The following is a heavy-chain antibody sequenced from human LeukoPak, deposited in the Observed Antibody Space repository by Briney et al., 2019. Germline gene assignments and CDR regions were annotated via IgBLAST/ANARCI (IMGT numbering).Heavy chain of an antibody. CDR1: VGTFSSYA. CDR3: AGSGYSSSWPEYYFDY. D-gene: IGHD6-13*01. J-gene: IGHJ4*02. Sequence: GASVKVSCKASVGTFSSYAISWVRQAPGQGLEWMGGIIPIFGTANYAQKFQGRVTITADESTSTAYMELSSLRSEDTAVYYCAGSGYSSSWPEYYFDYWGQGTLVTVSS. CDR2: IIPIFGTA. V-gene: IGHV1-69*13.